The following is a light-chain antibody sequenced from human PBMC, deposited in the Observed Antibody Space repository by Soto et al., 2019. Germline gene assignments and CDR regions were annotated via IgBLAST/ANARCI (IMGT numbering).Light chain of an antibody. Sequence: EIVLTQSPATLSLSPGERVTLSCRASQSVNNYLAWYQQKPGQAPGLLIYEASTRATGIPARFSGSGSGTDFTLTISSLEPEDFAVYYCQQHANWPLTFGGGTKVDIK. V-gene: IGKV3-11*01. CDR1: QSVNNY. CDR3: QQHANWPLT. CDR2: EAS. J-gene: IGKJ4*01.